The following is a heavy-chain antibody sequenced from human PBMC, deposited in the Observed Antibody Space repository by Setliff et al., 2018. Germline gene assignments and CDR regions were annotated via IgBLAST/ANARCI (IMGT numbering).Heavy chain of an antibody. V-gene: IGHV3-33*01. J-gene: IGHJ4*02. CDR2: IWYDGSNS. Sequence: GGSLRLSCAASGFTFSSYGFHWVRQAPGKGLEWVAVIWYDGSNSYYADSVKGRFTISRDNSRNMLYMQMNSLRADDTAVYYCARGTQAYTSWTDSALGCWGKGTLVTVSS. CDR3: ARGTQAYTSWTDSALGC. CDR1: GFTFSSYG. D-gene: IGHD2-15*01.